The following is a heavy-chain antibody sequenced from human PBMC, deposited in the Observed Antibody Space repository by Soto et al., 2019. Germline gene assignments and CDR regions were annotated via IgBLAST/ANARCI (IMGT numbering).Heavy chain of an antibody. V-gene: IGHV5-51*01. J-gene: IGHJ6*02. CDR1: GYSFTSYW. CDR3: ARPTYYYDSSGYYPGYYGMDV. CDR2: IYPGDSDT. Sequence: GESLKISCKGSGYSFTSYWIGWVRQMPGKGLEWMGIIYPGDSDTRYSPSFQGQVTISADKSISTAYLQWSSLKASDTAMYYCARPTYYYDSSGYYPGYYGMDVWGQGTTVTV. D-gene: IGHD3-22*01.